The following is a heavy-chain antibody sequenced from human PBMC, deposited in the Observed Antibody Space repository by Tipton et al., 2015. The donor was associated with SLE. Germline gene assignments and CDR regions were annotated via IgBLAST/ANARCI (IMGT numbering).Heavy chain of an antibody. CDR3: ARRSSGWFDY. V-gene: IGHV4-59*12. J-gene: IGHJ4*02. Sequence: TLSLTCTVSGGSISSYYWSWIRQPPGKGLEWIGYIYYSGSTNYNPSLKSRVTISVDTTKNQFSLKLSSVTAADTAVYYCARRSSGWFDYWGQGTLVTVSS. CDR2: IYYSGST. CDR1: GGSISSYY. D-gene: IGHD6-19*01.